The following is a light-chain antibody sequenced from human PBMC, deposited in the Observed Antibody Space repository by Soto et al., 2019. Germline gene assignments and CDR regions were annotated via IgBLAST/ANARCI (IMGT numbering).Light chain of an antibody. Sequence: DIPMTQSPSSLSASVGDRVTITCRASQTITTYLNWYQHKPGKAPKLLIYAAISLQSGVPSRLSGSGSGTDFTLTISSLQPEEFATYYCQQTYSTPHTFGQGTKVEIK. CDR1: QTITTY. V-gene: IGKV1-39*01. J-gene: IGKJ2*01. CDR2: AAI. CDR3: QQTYSTPHT.